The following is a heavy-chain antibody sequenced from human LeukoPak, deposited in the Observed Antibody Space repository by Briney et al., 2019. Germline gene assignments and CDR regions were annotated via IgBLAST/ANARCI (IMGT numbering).Heavy chain of an antibody. CDR2: ISFDGSHK. CDR1: GFTFSTYT. V-gene: IGHV3-30*04. D-gene: IGHD3-10*01. CDR3: AKVTYGSGTYGAFDS. J-gene: IGHJ4*02. Sequence: GGSLRLSCAASGFTFSTYTMHWVRQAPGKGLEWVAVISFDGSHKYYAGSVKGRFTISRDNSKNTLYLQMNSLRAEDTAVYYCAKVTYGSGTYGAFDSWGQGTLVTVSS.